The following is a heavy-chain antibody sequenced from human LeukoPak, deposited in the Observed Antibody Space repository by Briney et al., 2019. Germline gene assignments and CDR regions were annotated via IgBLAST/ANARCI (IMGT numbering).Heavy chain of an antibody. CDR1: GFTFSTYA. V-gene: IGHV3-23*01. CDR2: ISGSGGST. D-gene: IGHD6-13*01. J-gene: IGHJ4*02. CDR3: AKGSSNWLDHYYFDF. Sequence: GGSLRLSCAVSGFTFSTYAMSWVRQAPGEGLEWVSAISGSGGSTNYADSVKGRFTISRDNSKNTLYLQMNSLRVEDTAVYYCAKGSSNWLDHYYFDFWGQGTLVTVSS.